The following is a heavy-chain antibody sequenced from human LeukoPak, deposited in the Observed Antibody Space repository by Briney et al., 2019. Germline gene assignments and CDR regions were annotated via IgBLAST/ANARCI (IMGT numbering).Heavy chain of an antibody. CDR3: TRGNWNYGNAFDI. CDR1: GFTFGDYA. J-gene: IGHJ3*02. V-gene: IGHV3-49*04. D-gene: IGHD1-7*01. CDR2: IRSKAYGGTT. Sequence: GRSLRLSCTASGFTFGDYAMSWVRQAPGKGLEWVGFIRSKAYGGTTEYAASVKGRFTISRDGSKSIAYLQMNSLKTDDTAVYYCTRGNWNYGNAFDIWGQGTMVTVSS.